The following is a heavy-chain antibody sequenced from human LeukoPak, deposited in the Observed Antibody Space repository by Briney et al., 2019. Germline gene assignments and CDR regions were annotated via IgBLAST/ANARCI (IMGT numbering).Heavy chain of an antibody. D-gene: IGHD4-23*01. CDR2: LSGSGDST. Sequence: GGSLRLSCAASGFTFSSYSMNWVRQAPGKGLEWVSALSGSGDSTYYADSVKGRFTIFRDNSKNTLYLQMTSLRVEDTAVYYCARAARSLRYYFDYWGQGTLVTVSS. CDR1: GFTFSSYS. V-gene: IGHV3-23*01. J-gene: IGHJ4*02. CDR3: ARAARSLRYYFDY.